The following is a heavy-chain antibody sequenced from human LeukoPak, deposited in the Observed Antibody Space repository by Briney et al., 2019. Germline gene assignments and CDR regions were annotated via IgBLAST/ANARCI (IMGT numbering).Heavy chain of an antibody. CDR2: IWYDGSNK. V-gene: IGHV3-33*06. D-gene: IGHD5-12*01. CDR3: AKDGSGYDSGITDY. J-gene: IGHJ4*02. CDR1: GFHFSTYN. Sequence: PGGSLRLSCAASGFHFSTYNMHWVRQAPGKGLEWVAVIWYDGSNKYYADSVKGRFTISRDNSKNTLYLQMNSLRAEDTAVYYCAKDGSGYDSGITDYWGQGTLVTVSS.